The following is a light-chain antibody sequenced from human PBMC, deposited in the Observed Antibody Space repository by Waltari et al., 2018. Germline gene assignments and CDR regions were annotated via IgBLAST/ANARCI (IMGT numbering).Light chain of an antibody. V-gene: IGKV1-5*03. CDR2: KAS. Sequence: DIQITQSPSTLSVSVGDRVTIPCRASQNVNRWLAWYQQKPGKAPTLLIYKASSLESGVPSRFSGSGSGTEFTLTISSLQADDFATYYCQHYNGDSRTFGQGTKVEIK. CDR1: QNVNRW. J-gene: IGKJ1*01. CDR3: QHYNGDSRT.